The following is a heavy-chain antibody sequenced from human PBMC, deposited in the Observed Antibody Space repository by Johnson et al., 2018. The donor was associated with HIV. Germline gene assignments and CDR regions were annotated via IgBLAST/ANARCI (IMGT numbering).Heavy chain of an antibody. CDR3: ARVLRGYDAFDI. J-gene: IGHJ3*02. Sequence: QMQLVESGGGLVKPGGSLRLSCAASGFTFTDYQMSWIRQAPGKGLEWVSYISRSGTTIYYADSVQGRFTVSRDNAKNSLYLQMNSLRADDTAVYYCARVLRGYDAFDIWGQGTRVTVSS. CDR1: GFTFTDYQ. CDR2: ISRSGTTI. D-gene: IGHD6-25*01. V-gene: IGHV3-11*04.